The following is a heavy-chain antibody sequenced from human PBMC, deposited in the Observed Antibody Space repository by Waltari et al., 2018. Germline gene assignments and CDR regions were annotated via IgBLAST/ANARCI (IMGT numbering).Heavy chain of an antibody. CDR3: AKEGRGMDV. CDR1: GFTFDDYA. J-gene: IGHJ6*02. V-gene: IGHV3-9*03. CDR2: ISWNSGSI. Sequence: EVQLVESGGGLVQPGRSLRLSCAASGFTFDDYALPWVRHAPGKVLEWVSGISWNSGSIGYADSVKGRFTISRDNAKNSLYLQMNSLRAEDMALYYCAKEGRGMDVWGQGTTVTVSS.